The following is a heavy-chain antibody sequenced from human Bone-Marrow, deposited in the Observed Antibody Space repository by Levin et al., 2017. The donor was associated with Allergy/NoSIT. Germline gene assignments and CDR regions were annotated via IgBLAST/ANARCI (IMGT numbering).Heavy chain of an antibody. CDR3: ARNVPVTDLGY. V-gene: IGHV3-53*01. D-gene: IGHD3-10*02. CDR2: IYSGGES. J-gene: IGHJ4*02. Sequence: GGSLRLSCTASGVTVGNNYFMWVRQAPGKGLEWVSHIYSGGESRYADSVRGRFTISRDSSTNTVYLEMKSLRAEDTAIYYCARNVPVTDLGYWGRGTLVTVSS. CDR1: GVTVGNNY.